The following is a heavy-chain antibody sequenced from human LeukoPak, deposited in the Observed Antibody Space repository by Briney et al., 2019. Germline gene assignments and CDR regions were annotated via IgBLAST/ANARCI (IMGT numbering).Heavy chain of an antibody. CDR1: GFTFGNYA. CDR3: AKDASVVVPAAISS. J-gene: IGHJ4*02. D-gene: IGHD2-2*01. V-gene: IGHV3-23*01. CDR2: ISGSGGST. Sequence: GGSLRLSCEVSGFTFGNYAMSWVRQAPGKGLEWVSAISGSGGSTYYADSVKGRFTISRDNSKNTLYLQMNSLRAEDTAVYYCAKDASVVVPAAISSWGQGTLVTVSS.